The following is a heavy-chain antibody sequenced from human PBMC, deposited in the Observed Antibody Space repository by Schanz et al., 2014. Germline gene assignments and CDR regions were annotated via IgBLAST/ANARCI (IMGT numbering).Heavy chain of an antibody. CDR1: GITFSGYS. CDR3: AREDCSATSCYFRY. J-gene: IGHJ4*02. CDR2: MSYDGSNK. Sequence: QVQLVESGGGLAQPGGSLRLSCAASGITFSGYSMNWVRQAPGKGLEWVAVMSYDGSNKYYADSVKGRLTISRDNSNNTVYLQMNTLRAEDTAVYYCAREDCSATSCYFRYWGQGTLVTVSS. D-gene: IGHD2-21*01. V-gene: IGHV3-30*03.